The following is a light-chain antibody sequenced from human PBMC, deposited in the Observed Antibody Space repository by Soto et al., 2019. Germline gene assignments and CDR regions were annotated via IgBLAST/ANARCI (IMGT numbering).Light chain of an antibody. J-gene: IGKJ1*01. CDR1: QSLIHSDGDTY. V-gene: IGKV2-30*02. Sequence: DVVMTQSPLSLPVTLGQPASISCRSSQSLIHSDGDTYLNWFQQRPGQSPRRLIYKVSDRDSGVXAXXSGSGAGTDFTLRIRRVEAEEVGVYYCMQGTHWPWTFGQGTEVEIK. CDR3: MQGTHWPWT. CDR2: KVS.